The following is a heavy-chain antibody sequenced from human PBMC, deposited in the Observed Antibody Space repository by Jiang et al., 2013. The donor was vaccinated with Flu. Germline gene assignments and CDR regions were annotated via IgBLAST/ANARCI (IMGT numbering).Heavy chain of an antibody. CDR2: IYHSGST. V-gene: IGHV4-59*01. D-gene: IGHD2-8*02. J-gene: IGHJ5*02. CDR3: AREGQILVHNWFDP. Sequence: GPGLVKPSETLSLTCTVSGGSISGYYWSWIRQPPGMGLEWIAYIYHSGSTSYNPSLKSRVTISVDRSKNQISLKLTSVTAADTAVYYCAREGQILVHNWFDPWGQGTLVTVSS. CDR1: GGSISGYY.